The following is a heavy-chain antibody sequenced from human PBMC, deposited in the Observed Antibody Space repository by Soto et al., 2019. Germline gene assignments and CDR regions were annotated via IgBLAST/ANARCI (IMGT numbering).Heavy chain of an antibody. CDR2: IYHSGST. CDR3: ARWGRAHDFSPLI. J-gene: IGHJ4*02. D-gene: IGHD3-3*01. CDR1: GGSISSGGYS. Sequence: SETLSLTCAVSGGSISSGGYSWSWIRQPPGKGLEWIGYIYHSGSTYYNPSLKSRVTISVDRSKNQFSLKLSSVTAADTAVYYCARWGRAHDFSPLIWGPGTLVTVSS. V-gene: IGHV4-30-2*01.